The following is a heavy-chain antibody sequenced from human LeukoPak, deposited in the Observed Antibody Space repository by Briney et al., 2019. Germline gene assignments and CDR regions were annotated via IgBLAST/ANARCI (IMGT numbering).Heavy chain of an antibody. D-gene: IGHD6-19*01. CDR2: VRFDGSDK. Sequence: PGGSLRLSCAASGFTFSNYGMHWVRQAPGKGLEWVASVRFDGSDKYYADSVKGRFTISRDNAKNSLYLQMSSLRVEDTAVYYCASGYSSGWYYFDYWGQGTLVTVSS. CDR1: GFTFSNYG. CDR3: ASGYSSGWYYFDY. J-gene: IGHJ4*02. V-gene: IGHV3-30*02.